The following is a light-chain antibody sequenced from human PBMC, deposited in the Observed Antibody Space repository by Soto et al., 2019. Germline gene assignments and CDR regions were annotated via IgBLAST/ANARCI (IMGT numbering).Light chain of an antibody. J-gene: IGKJ2*01. V-gene: IGKV4-1*01. CDR3: HQYYTPPQT. CDR2: WAS. Sequence: VLTQSPSSLAVSLGERATVNCRSSQSVLDNSTNKSYLAWYQKKPGHPPKLLVHWASVREARVPDRFSGGGSGTDFPLTISSLQAEDVAVYYCHQYYTPPQTFGQGTQLEIK. CDR1: QSVLDNSTNKSY.